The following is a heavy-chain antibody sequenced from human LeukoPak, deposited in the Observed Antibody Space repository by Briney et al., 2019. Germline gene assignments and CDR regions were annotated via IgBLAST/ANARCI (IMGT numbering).Heavy chain of an antibody. CDR2: ISSDGNEK. J-gene: IGHJ4*02. V-gene: IGHV3-30*03. Sequence: GGSLRLSCAASGFTFRNYGMHWVRQAPGKGLEWVAVISSDGNEKYYADSVKGRFTISRDNAKNSLYLQMNSLRAEDTAVYYCARELLLWFGELNDGDYWGQGTLVTVSS. CDR3: ARELLLWFGELNDGDY. CDR1: GFTFRNYG. D-gene: IGHD3-10*01.